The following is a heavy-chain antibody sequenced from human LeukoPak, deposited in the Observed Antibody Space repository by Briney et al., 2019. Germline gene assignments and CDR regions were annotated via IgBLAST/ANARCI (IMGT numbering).Heavy chain of an antibody. V-gene: IGHV3-30*02. CDR3: AKDGPYRAVAGSYYHHMDV. CDR1: GFTFSSYG. Sequence: PGGSLRLSCVASGFTFSSYGMHWVRQAPGKGLEWVAFIRYDGSNKYYADSVKGRFTISRDNSKNTLYLQMNSLKSEDTAVYYCAKDGPYRAVAGSYYHHMDVWGKGTTITVSS. CDR2: IRYDGSNK. J-gene: IGHJ6*03. D-gene: IGHD6-19*01.